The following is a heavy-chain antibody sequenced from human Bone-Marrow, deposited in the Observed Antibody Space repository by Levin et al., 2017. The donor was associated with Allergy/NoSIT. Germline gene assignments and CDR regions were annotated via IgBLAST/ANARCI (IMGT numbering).Heavy chain of an antibody. V-gene: IGHV4-59*01. CDR2: IYFSGNT. CDR3: ARGTYYENTDAFDI. J-gene: IGHJ3*02. CDR1: GGPISGYY. D-gene: IGHD3-22*01. Sequence: GSLRLSCTVSGGPISGYYWNWIRQPPGKGLEWIGYIYFSGNTNYNPSLKSRVTMSVDTSKTQFSLKLRSVTAADTAIYYCARGTYYENTDAFDIWGQGTMVTVSS.